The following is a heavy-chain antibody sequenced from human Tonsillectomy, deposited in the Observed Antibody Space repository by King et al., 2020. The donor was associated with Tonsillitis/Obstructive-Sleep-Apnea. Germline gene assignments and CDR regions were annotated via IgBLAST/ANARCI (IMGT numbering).Heavy chain of an antibody. CDR1: GGSVSSSTYF. J-gene: IGHJ4*02. CDR3: ASTPDNILGLFDY. D-gene: IGHD1-1*01. CDR2: IHNGGRT. Sequence: QMQLQESGPRLVKPSETLSLTCTVSGGSVSSSTYFWSWIRQPPGKRVEWIGHIHNGGRTSYNPSLKSRVTIPVETSKNQSSLKLSSVTAADTAVYYCASTPDNILGLFDYWGQGTLVTVSS. V-gene: IGHV4-61*01.